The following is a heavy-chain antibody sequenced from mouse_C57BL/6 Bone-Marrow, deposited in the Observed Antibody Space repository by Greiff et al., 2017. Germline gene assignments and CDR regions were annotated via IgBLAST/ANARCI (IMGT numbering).Heavy chain of an antibody. CDR3: ARNYGGSLDY. D-gene: IGHD1-1*01. V-gene: IGHV1-47*01. CDR1: GYTFTTYP. CDR2: FHPYNDDT. J-gene: IGHJ2*01. Sequence: QVQLKESGAELVKPGASVKLSCKASGYTFTTYPIEWMKQNPGKSLDWIGNFHPYNDDTKYNEKFKGKATLTVEKSSITVYLELSRLSSDDSAVYYCARNYGGSLDYWGQGTTLTVTS.